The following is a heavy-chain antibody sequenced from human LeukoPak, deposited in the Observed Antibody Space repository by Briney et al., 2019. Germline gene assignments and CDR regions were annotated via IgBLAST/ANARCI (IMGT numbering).Heavy chain of an antibody. CDR2: INHSGST. V-gene: IGHV4-34*01. D-gene: IGHD3-22*01. CDR1: GGSFSGYY. CDR3: ARPEEYDSSGYSSYFHY. Sequence: KPSETLSLTCAVYGGSFSGYYWSWIRQPPGKGLEWIGEINHSGSTNYNPSLKSRVTISVDTSKNQFSLKLSSVTAADTAVYYCARPEEYDSSGYSSYFHYWGQGTLVTVFS. J-gene: IGHJ1*01.